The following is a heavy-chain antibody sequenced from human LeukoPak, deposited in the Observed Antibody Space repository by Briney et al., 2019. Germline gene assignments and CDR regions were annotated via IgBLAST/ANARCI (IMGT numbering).Heavy chain of an antibody. V-gene: IGHV1-2*06. CDR2: NDPNGGGT. D-gene: IGHD3-10*01. CDR3: ARGRVLLWFGELKSYWFDP. CDR1: GYTFTGYY. J-gene: IGHJ5*02. Sequence: ASVKVSCKVSGYTFTGYYMHWVRQAPGQGLEWMGRNDPNGGGTHYAQKFQGRVTMARDTSISTSYMELTELRSDDTAVYYCARGRVLLWFGELKSYWFDPWGQGTLVTVSS.